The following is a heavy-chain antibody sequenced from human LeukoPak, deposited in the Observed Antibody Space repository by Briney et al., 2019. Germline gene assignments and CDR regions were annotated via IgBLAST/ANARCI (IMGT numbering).Heavy chain of an antibody. Sequence: PSETLSLTCAVYGGSFSGYYWSWIRQPPGKGLEWIGYIYYSGSTNYNPSLKSRVTISVDTSKNQFSLKLSSVTAADTAVYYCARSIVGATTLDYWGQGTLVTVSS. CDR3: ARSIVGATTLDY. CDR1: GGSFSGYY. V-gene: IGHV4-59*01. J-gene: IGHJ4*02. CDR2: IYYSGST. D-gene: IGHD1-26*01.